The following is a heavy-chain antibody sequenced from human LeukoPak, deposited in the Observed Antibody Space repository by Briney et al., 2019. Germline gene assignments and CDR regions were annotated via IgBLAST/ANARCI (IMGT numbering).Heavy chain of an antibody. V-gene: IGHV4-34*01. CDR3: ARVSYRFGPKRGFDY. J-gene: IGHJ4*02. D-gene: IGHD3-10*01. CDR2: INHSGST. Sequence: SETLSLTCAVYGGSFGGYYWSWIRQPPGKGLEWIGEINHSGSTNYNPSLKSRVTISVDTSKNQFSLKLSSVTAADTAVYYCARVSYRFGPKRGFDYWGQGTLVTVSS. CDR1: GGSFGGYY.